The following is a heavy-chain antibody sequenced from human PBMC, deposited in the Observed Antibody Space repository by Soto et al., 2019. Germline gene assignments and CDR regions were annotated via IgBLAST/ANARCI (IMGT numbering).Heavy chain of an antibody. CDR1: GGSISSGDYY. CDR2: IYYSGST. J-gene: IGHJ5*02. D-gene: IGHD2-15*01. CDR3: SGDIVVVVAATCEGWFDP. V-gene: IGHV4-30-4*01. Sequence: QVQLQESGPGLVKPSQTLSLTCTVSGGSISSGDYYWSWIRQPPGQGLEWIGYIYYSGSTYYNPSLTSRVTLSIVTSKNQFSLELSSVSAADTAVYYCSGDIVVVVAATCEGWFDPWGQGTLVTVSS.